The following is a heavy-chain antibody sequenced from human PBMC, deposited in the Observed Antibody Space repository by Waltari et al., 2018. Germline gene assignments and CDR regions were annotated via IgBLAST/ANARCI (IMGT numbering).Heavy chain of an antibody. V-gene: IGHV4-38-2*01. J-gene: IGHJ4*02. CDR3: ARGVPYSPDGDYQY. D-gene: IGHD4-17*01. Sequence: QVQLQESGPGLVKPSETLSLTCAVSGYSISSGYYWGWIRQPPGKGLEWIGSIYHSGSTYYNPSLKSRVTISVDTSKNQFSLKLSSVTAADTAVYYCARGVPYSPDGDYQYWGQGTLVTVSS. CDR1: GYSISSGYY. CDR2: IYHSGST.